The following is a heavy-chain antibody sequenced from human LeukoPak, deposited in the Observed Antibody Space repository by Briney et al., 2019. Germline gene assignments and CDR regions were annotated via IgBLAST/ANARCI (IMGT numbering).Heavy chain of an antibody. V-gene: IGHV3-7*03. D-gene: IGHD3-3*01. CDR3: ARGGFYPDY. Sequence: GGSLRLSCAASGFTLSSFWMSWVRQAPGKGLEWVAIIKQDGSEKHYVDFVKGRFTISRDNAKNSLYLQMNSLRAEDTAVYYCARGGFYPDYWGQGTLVTASS. J-gene: IGHJ4*02. CDR2: IKQDGSEK. CDR1: GFTLSSFW.